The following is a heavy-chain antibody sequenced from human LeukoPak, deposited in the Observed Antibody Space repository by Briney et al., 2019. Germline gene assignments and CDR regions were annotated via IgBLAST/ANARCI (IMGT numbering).Heavy chain of an antibody. V-gene: IGHV3-23*01. J-gene: IGHJ4*02. D-gene: IGHD6-19*01. CDR3: ATDGAGYSSGWYFDY. CDR2: ISGSGGST. CDR1: GFTFSSYA. Sequence: GGSLRLSCAASGFTFSSYAMSWVRQAPGKGLEWVSAISGSGGSTYYADSVKGRFTISRDNSKNTLCLQMNSLRAEDTAVYYCATDGAGYSSGWYFDYWGQGTLVTVSS.